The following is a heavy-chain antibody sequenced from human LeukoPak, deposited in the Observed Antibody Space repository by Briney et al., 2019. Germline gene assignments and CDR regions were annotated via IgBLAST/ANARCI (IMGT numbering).Heavy chain of an antibody. CDR2: INKNGGET. CDR3: AKDHDHENQWFDP. J-gene: IGHJ5*02. D-gene: IGHD2/OR15-2a*01. V-gene: IGHV3-23*01. Sequence: GGSLRLSCAASGFTFSSYVMSWGCQAPGKGLEWVSTINKNGGETYYADSVKGRFTISRDNSRNTLYLQMNSLRAEDTAVYYCAKDHDHENQWFDPWGQGTLVTVSS. CDR1: GFTFSSYV.